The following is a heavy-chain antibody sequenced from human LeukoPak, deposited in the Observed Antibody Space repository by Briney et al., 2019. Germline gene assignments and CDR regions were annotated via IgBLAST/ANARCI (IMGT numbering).Heavy chain of an antibody. CDR3: ARINDQLERRRDY. CDR2: ISYDGSNK. CDR1: GFTFGSYA. V-gene: IGHV3-30*04. D-gene: IGHD1-1*01. Sequence: GGSLRLSCAASGFTFGSYAMHWVRQAPGKGPEWVAVISYDGSNKYYADSVKGRFTISRDNSKNTLYLQMNSLRAEDTAVYYCARINDQLERRRDYWGQGTLVTVSS. J-gene: IGHJ4*02.